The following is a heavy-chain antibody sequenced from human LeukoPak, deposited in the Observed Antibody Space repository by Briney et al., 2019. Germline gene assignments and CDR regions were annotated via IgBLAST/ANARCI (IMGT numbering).Heavy chain of an antibody. CDR2: MNPNSGNT. CDR3: ARGGESGELLFY. CDR1: GYTFTSYD. V-gene: IGHV1-8*03. Sequence: GASVKVSCKASGYTFTSYDINWVRQATGQGLEWMGWMNPNSGNTGYAQKFQGRATITRNTSISTAYMELSSLRSEDTAVYYCARGGESGELLFYWGQGTLVTVSS. J-gene: IGHJ4*02. D-gene: IGHD3-10*01.